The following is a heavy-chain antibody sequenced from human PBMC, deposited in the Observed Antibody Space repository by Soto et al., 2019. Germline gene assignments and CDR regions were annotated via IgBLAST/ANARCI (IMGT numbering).Heavy chain of an antibody. D-gene: IGHD6-19*01. CDR2: INHSGST. CDR1: GGSFSGYY. J-gene: IGHJ5*02. Sequence: QVQLQQWGAGLLKPSETLSLTCAVYGGSFSGYYWSWIRQPPGKGLEWIGEINHSGSTNYNPSLKSRVTISVDTSKNQLSLKLSSVTAADTAVYYCARGLREQWLVRGWFDPWGQGTLVTVSS. CDR3: ARGLREQWLVRGWFDP. V-gene: IGHV4-34*01.